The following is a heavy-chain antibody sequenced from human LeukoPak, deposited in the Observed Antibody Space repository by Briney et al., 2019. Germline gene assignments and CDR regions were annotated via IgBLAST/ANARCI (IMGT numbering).Heavy chain of an antibody. Sequence: PGASLRLSCAASGFTFSNYAMTWVRQAPGKGLEWVSAISGSGGSTYYADSAKGRFTISRDNSKNTLYLQMNSLRAEDTAVYYCAKAGDFWSGYYYYYYGVDVWGQGTTVTVSS. J-gene: IGHJ6*02. CDR3: AKAGDFWSGYYYYYYGVDV. CDR2: ISGSGGST. D-gene: IGHD3-3*01. CDR1: GFTFSNYA. V-gene: IGHV3-23*01.